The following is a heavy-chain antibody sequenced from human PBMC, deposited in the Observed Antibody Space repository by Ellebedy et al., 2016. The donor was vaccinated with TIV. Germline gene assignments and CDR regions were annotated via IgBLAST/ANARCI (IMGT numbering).Heavy chain of an antibody. J-gene: IGHJ4*02. D-gene: IGHD2-8*01. CDR1: GGTFTNYG. CDR2: IIPMFGSP. Sequence: SVKVSCKASGGTFTNYGFTWVRQTPGQGLEWMGGIIPMFGSPDYAEKFQDGVTITADEDTTTVYMELSSLTSEDTAVYYCARDQDPPRYCPNGSRYSQLDYWGQGTLVTVSS. CDR3: ARDQDPPRYCPNGSRYSQLDY. V-gene: IGHV1-69*13.